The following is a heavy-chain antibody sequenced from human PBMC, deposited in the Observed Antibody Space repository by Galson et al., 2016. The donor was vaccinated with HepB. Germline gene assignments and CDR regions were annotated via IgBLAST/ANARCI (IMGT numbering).Heavy chain of an antibody. D-gene: IGHD3-9*01. Sequence: LRLSCAASGFTFSNYGMHWVRQPPGKGLEWIAFIYYSGNTNYNPSLKSRVTISVDTSKNQFSLNLSSVTAADTAVYYCAREPSNTGYYYLDHWGRGTLVTVSS. CDR2: IYYSGNT. J-gene: IGHJ4*02. CDR1: GFTFSNYG. V-gene: IGHV4-59*01. CDR3: AREPSNTGYYYLDH.